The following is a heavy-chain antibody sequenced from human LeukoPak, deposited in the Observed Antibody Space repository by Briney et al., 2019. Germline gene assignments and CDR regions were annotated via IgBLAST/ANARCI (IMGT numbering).Heavy chain of an antibody. Sequence: ASVKVSCKASGYTFTGYYMHWVRQAPGQGLEWMGWINPNSGGTNYTRKFQGRVTMTRDTSISTAYMELSRLRSDDTAVYYCTRLSVGNFDYWGQGTLVTVSS. CDR2: INPNSGGT. V-gene: IGHV1-2*02. CDR1: GYTFTGYY. J-gene: IGHJ4*02. CDR3: TRLSVGNFDY.